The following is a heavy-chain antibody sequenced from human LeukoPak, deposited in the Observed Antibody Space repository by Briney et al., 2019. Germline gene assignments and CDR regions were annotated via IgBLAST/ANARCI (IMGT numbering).Heavy chain of an antibody. CDR1: GGSISGYY. J-gene: IGHJ4*02. CDR3: ARDFRSGWPPV. CDR2: VYTSGST. D-gene: IGHD6-19*01. Sequence: SETLSLTCSVSGGSISGYYWTWIRQPAGKGLEWIGRVYTSGSTHYNPSLKTRLTMSVDTSKNQFSLKLSSVIAADTAVYYCARDFRSGWPPVWGQGTLVTVSS. V-gene: IGHV4-4*07.